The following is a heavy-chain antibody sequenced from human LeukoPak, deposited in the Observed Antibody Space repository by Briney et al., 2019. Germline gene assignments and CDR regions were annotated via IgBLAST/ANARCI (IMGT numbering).Heavy chain of an antibody. CDR2: ISSSSGNI. Sequence: GGSLRLSCAASGFTFSSYSMNWVRQAPGKGLEWVSSISSSSGNIYYADSVKGRFTISRDNAKNTLYLQMNILRAEDTAANYRARLSSGLYLLFDPWGQGTLVTVSS. V-gene: IGHV3-21*01. CDR3: ARLSSGLYLLFDP. D-gene: IGHD6-19*01. J-gene: IGHJ5*02. CDR1: GFTFSSYS.